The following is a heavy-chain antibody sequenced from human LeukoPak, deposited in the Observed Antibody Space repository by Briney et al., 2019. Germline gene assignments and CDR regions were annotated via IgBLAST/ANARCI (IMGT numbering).Heavy chain of an antibody. CDR1: GFTFSSYA. J-gene: IGHJ4*02. Sequence: SGRSLRLSCAASGFTFSSYAMHWVRQAPGKGLEWVAVISYDGSNKYYADSVKGRFTISRDNSKNTLYLQMNSLRAEDTAVYYCASEMATIQDYGGQGTLVTVSS. V-gene: IGHV3-30-3*01. CDR2: ISYDGSNK. CDR3: ASEMATIQDY. D-gene: IGHD5-24*01.